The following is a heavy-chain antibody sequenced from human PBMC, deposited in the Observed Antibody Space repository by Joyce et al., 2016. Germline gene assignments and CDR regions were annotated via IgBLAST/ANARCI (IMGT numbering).Heavy chain of an antibody. CDR2: TDYRTKWFH. Sequence: QVQLQQSGPGLMKPSQTLSLTCAISGDSVSRKSAAWNWIRQSPSRGLEWLGKTDYRTKWFHDYAVYVKGRISINPDTSKNQFSLQLKAVTPEDTAVYYCARDVRPYASGWSDFDYWDQGILVTVSS. J-gene: IGHJ4*02. V-gene: IGHV6-1*01. CDR1: GDSVSRKSAA. CDR3: ARDVRPYASGWSDFDY. D-gene: IGHD6-19*01.